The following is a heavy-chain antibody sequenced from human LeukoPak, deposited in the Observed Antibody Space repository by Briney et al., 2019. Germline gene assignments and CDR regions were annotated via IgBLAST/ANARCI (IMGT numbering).Heavy chain of an antibody. CDR2: IYYSGST. CDR3: ARGYLAPYYFDY. D-gene: IGHD3-16*02. CDR1: GGSISSYY. V-gene: IGHV4-59*01. J-gene: IGHJ4*02. Sequence: SETLSLTCTVSGGSISSYYWSWIRQPPGKGLEWIGYIYYSGSTNYNPSLKSRATISVDTSKNQFSLKLSSVTAADTAVYYCARGYLAPYYFDYWGQGTLVTVSS.